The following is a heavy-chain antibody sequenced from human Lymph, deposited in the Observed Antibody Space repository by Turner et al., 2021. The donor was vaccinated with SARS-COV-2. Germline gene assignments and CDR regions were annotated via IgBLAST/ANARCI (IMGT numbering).Heavy chain of an antibody. CDR1: GYSFTTYW. D-gene: IGHD3-3*01. V-gene: IGHV5-51*01. J-gene: IGHJ4*02. CDR3: ARREWGGSLGHIDY. Sequence: EVQLVQSGAEVKKPGASLQISCRPSGYSFTTYWLGWVRQRPGKGLEWMGIIYPGDSDTRYSPSFQGQVTISADKSISTAYLQWSSLKASDTAMYYCARREWGGSLGHIDYWGQGTLVTVSS. CDR2: IYPGDSDT.